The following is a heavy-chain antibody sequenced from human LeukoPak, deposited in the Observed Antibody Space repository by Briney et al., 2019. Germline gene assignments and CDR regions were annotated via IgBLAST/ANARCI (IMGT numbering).Heavy chain of an antibody. D-gene: IGHD3-3*01. Sequence: GGSLRLSCAASGFAFSIYAMNWVRQAPGKGLEWVSSISANGGETHYADSVKGRFTISRDNSKNTLYLQINNPRVEDTAVYYCAKRYYDFPLDYWGQGTLVTVSS. V-gene: IGHV3-23*01. CDR2: ISANGGET. CDR1: GFAFSIYA. CDR3: AKRYYDFPLDY. J-gene: IGHJ4*02.